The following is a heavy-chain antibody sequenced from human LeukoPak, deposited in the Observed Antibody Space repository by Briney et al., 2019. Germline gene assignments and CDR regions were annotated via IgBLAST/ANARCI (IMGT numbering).Heavy chain of an antibody. Sequence: SVKVSCKASGGTFISYAISWVRQAPGQGLEWMGGIIPIFGTANYAQKFQGRVTITADESTSTAYMELSSLRSEDTAVYYCARGYCSGGSCPNWFDPWGQGTLVTVSS. J-gene: IGHJ5*02. D-gene: IGHD2-15*01. CDR1: GGTFISYA. CDR3: ARGYCSGGSCPNWFDP. CDR2: IIPIFGTA. V-gene: IGHV1-69*13.